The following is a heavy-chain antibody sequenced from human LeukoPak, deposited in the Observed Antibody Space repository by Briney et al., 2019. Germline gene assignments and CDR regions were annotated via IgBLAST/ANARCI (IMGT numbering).Heavy chain of an antibody. CDR3: AGEFCSGGTCRQGFDY. V-gene: IGHV1-2*02. CDR2: VNPNSGDT. Sequence: ASVKVSCKASGYTFTDYYMHWVRQAPGQGPEWMGWVNPNSGDTSHAQNFQGRVTLTRDTSISTAYMELSSLRSDDSAVYYCAGEFCSGGTCRQGFDYWGQGTLVTVSS. J-gene: IGHJ4*02. D-gene: IGHD2-15*01. CDR1: GYTFTDYY.